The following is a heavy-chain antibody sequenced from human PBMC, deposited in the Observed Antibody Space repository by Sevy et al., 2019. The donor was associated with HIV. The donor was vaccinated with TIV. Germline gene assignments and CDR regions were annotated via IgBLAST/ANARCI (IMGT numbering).Heavy chain of an antibody. CDR3: ARGGCSGGTCYFLIYGLDV. Sequence: GGSLRLSCAASGFTSSTYAVSWVRQAPGKGLEWVSGISGSGSSTYYADSVKGRFTISRDNSKNTLHLQMNSLRADDTAAYYCARGGCSGGTCYFLIYGLDVWGQGTTVTVSS. D-gene: IGHD2-15*01. CDR1: GFTSSTYA. V-gene: IGHV3-23*01. CDR2: ISGSGSST. J-gene: IGHJ6*02.